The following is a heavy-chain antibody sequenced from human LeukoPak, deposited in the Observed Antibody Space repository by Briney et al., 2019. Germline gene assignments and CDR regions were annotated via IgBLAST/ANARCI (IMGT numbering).Heavy chain of an antibody. CDR2: ISSSGSTI. Sequence: GGSLRLSCAASGLTFSDYYMSWIRQAPGKGLEWVSYISSSGSTIYYADSVKGRFTISRDNAKNSLYLQMNSLRAEDTAVYYCAREVPYYDILTGYGNYFDYWGQGPLVTVSS. D-gene: IGHD3-9*01. V-gene: IGHV3-11*01. J-gene: IGHJ4*02. CDR3: AREVPYYDILTGYGNYFDY. CDR1: GLTFSDYY.